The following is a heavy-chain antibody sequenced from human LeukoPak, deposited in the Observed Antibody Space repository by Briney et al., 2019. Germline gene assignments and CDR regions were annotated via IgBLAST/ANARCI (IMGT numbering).Heavy chain of an antibody. CDR1: GLTVSTNY. Sequence: PGGSLRLSCAASGLTVSTNYMSWVRQAPGKGLEWVSVIYSDGTTYYADSVKGRFIISRDNSNNTLSLQMNSLRAEDTGVYYCTREDGSGLGYWFDPWGQGTLVTVSS. CDR2: IYSDGTT. CDR3: TREDGSGLGYWFDP. V-gene: IGHV3-66*01. J-gene: IGHJ5*02. D-gene: IGHD3-10*01.